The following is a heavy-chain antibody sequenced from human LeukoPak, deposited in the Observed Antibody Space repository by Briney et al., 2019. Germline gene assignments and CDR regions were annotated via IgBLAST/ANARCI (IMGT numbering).Heavy chain of an antibody. CDR3: ARAPGFGEFLFDY. Sequence: SETLSLTCAVSGYSISSGYYWGWIRQPPGKGLEWIGSIYHSGSTYYNPSLKSRVTISVDTSKNQFSLKLSSVTAADTAVYYCARAPGFGEFLFDYWGRGTLVTVSS. D-gene: IGHD3-10*01. CDR1: GYSISSGYY. CDR2: IYHSGST. V-gene: IGHV4-38-2*01. J-gene: IGHJ4*02.